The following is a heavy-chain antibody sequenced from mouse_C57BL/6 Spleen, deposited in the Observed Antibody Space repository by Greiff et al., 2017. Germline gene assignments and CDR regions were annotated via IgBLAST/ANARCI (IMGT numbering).Heavy chain of an antibody. V-gene: IGHV1-15*01. D-gene: IGHD2-3*01. Sequence: VQLQQSGAELVRPGASVTLSCKASGYTFTDYEMHWVKQTPVHGLEWIGAIDPETGGTAYNQKFKGKAILTADKSSSTAYMELRSLTSEDSAVYYCTRRGYDGTFDYWGQGTTLTVSS. CDR1: GYTFTDYE. CDR3: TRRGYDGTFDY. J-gene: IGHJ2*01. CDR2: IDPETGGT.